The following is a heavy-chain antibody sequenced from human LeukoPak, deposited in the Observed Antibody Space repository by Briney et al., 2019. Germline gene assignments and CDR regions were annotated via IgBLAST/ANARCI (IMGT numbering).Heavy chain of an antibody. V-gene: IGHV3-23*01. CDR2: ISGSGGST. Sequence: GGSLRLSCAASGFTFSSYAMSWVRQAPGKGLEWVSAISGSGGSTYYAGSVKGRFTISRDNSKNTLYLQMNSLRAEDTAVYYCAKDRRMGDAFDIWGQGTMVTVSS. D-gene: IGHD1-14*01. J-gene: IGHJ3*02. CDR1: GFTFSSYA. CDR3: AKDRRMGDAFDI.